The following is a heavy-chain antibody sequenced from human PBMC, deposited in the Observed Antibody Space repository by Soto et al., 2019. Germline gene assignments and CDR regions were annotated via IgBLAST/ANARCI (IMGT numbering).Heavy chain of an antibody. V-gene: IGHV4-34*01. J-gene: IGHJ3*02. CDR3: ARGDVCSGGSCPAAFDI. CDR1: GGSFSGYY. D-gene: IGHD2-15*01. Sequence: PSETLSLTCAVYGGSFSGYYWSWIRQPPGKGLEWIGEINHSGSTNYNPSLKSRVTISVDTSKNQFSLKLSSVTAADTAVYYCARGDVCSGGSCPAAFDIWGQGTMVTVS. CDR2: INHSGST.